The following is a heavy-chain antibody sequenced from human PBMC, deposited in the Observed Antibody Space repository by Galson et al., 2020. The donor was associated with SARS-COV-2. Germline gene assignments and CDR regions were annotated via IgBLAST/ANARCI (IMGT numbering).Heavy chain of an antibody. Sequence: TGGSLRLSCAASGFTFSIYAMHWVRQAPGVGLEWVAVISSDGINKYLADSVKGRFTVSRDNSKNTLFLQMNNVRPDDTAVYYCAKASQTVAASGTLFDYWGQGTLVTFSS. V-gene: IGHV3-30*18. CDR2: ISSDGINK. J-gene: IGHJ4*02. CDR3: AKASQTVAASGTLFDY. CDR1: GFTFSIYA. D-gene: IGHD6-13*01.